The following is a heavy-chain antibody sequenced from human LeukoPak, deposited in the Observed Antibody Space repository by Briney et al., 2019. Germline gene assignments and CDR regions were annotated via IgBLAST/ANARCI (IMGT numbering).Heavy chain of an antibody. CDR1: GGSISSYY. CDR2: IYNSGST. V-gene: IGHV4-4*07. D-gene: IGHD3-10*01. CDR3: ARRGPYGSGSYYTHNWFDP. J-gene: IGHJ5*02. Sequence: ASETLSLTCTVSGGSISSYYWSWIRQPAGKGLEWIGRIYNSGSTTYNPSLKSRVTMSVDTSKNQFSLKLSSVTAADTAVYYCARRGPYGSGSYYTHNWFDPWGQGTLVTVSS.